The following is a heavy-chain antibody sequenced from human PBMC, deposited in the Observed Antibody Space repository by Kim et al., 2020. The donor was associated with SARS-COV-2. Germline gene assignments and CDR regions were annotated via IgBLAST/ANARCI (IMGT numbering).Heavy chain of an antibody. D-gene: IGHD5-18*01. V-gene: IGHV1-69*13. CDR1: GGTFSSYA. Sequence: SVKVSCKASGGTFSSYAISWVRQAPGQGLEWMGGIIPIFGTANYAQKFQGRVTITADESTSTAYMELSSLRSEDTAVYYCARTNTDTAMDDVPNYFDYWGQGTLVTVSS. CDR2: IIPIFGTA. CDR3: ARTNTDTAMDDVPNYFDY. J-gene: IGHJ4*02.